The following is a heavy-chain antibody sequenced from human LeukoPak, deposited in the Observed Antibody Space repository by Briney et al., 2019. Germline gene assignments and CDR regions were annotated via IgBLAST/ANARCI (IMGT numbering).Heavy chain of an antibody. CDR1: GFTFSDYA. Sequence: GGSLRLSCAASGFTFSDYAMHWVRQAPGKGLEWLTFITGDGNIKFHADSVKGRFSVSRDNSKNTQYLQMTSLRPEDTAVYYCAKGRLYSGSSFSYWGQGTLVTVSS. J-gene: IGHJ4*02. D-gene: IGHD1-26*01. V-gene: IGHV3-30*02. CDR2: ITGDGNIK. CDR3: AKGRLYSGSSFSY.